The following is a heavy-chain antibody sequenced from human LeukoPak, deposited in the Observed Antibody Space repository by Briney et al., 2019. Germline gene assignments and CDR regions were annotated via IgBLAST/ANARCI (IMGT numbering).Heavy chain of an antibody. CDR1: GFIFSNAW. D-gene: IGHD3-16*01. CDR3: STEIGFGIITVEY. Sequence: KSGGSLRLSCAASGFIFSNAWMSWVRQAPGKGLEWVGRIKTKSDGGTTDYAAPVEGRFTISRDDSKNTLHLQMKSLKTEDTGVYYCSTEIGFGIITVEYWGQGTLVTVSS. J-gene: IGHJ4*02. V-gene: IGHV3-15*01. CDR2: IKTKSDGGTT.